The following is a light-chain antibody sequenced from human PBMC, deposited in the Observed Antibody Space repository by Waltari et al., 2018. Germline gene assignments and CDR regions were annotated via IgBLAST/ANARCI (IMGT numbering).Light chain of an antibody. Sequence: EIQMTQAPSSLSASVGDRITITCRASETLDRFLNWFQQKPGKPPKLLIFATSNLERGVPSRFSGSESGTNFTLTVSSLQPEDFATYYCQQSLFIPFTFGQGTKLEIK. CDR1: ETLDRF. CDR2: ATS. CDR3: QQSLFIPFT. V-gene: IGKV1-39*01. J-gene: IGKJ2*01.